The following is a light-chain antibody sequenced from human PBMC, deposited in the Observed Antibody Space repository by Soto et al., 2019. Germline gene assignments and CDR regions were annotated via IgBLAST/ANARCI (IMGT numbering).Light chain of an antibody. Sequence: QLVLTQPPSASGSPGQSVTISCTGTSSDVGAYKYVSWYQQYPGKAPKLMIYEVTKRPSGVPDRFSGSKSGYTASLTGSGLQAEDEADYYGTSYVGNDSWVFGGGTKLTVL. CDR1: SSDVGAYKY. CDR2: EVT. CDR3: TSYVGNDSWV. J-gene: IGLJ3*02. V-gene: IGLV2-8*01.